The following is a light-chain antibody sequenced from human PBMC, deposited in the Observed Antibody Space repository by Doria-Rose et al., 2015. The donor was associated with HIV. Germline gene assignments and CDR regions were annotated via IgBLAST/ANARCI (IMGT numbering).Light chain of an antibody. Sequence: QSVVTQPPSASGSPGQSVTISCTGTSGDVGAYNYVSWYQQYPYKAPKLMMFEVTKRPPGVPDRFSSSKSGNTASLTVSGLQVEDEADYYCTTYAGANILVFGGGTKLTVL. CDR3: TTYAGANILV. V-gene: IGLV2-8*01. CDR2: EVT. J-gene: IGLJ3*02. CDR1: SGDVGAYNY.